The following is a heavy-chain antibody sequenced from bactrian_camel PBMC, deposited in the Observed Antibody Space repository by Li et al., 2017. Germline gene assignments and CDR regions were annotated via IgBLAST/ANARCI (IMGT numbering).Heavy chain of an antibody. Sequence: SGDGSVQPGGSLILSCDVSGLTASEYRMAWFRQAQGKEREGVAVIHTERGSTYVSNSVKGRFTISQDKAKNTLYLQMNSLKPEDSAMYYCAGFNGRALVRAGFCAFGVWGQGTQVTVS. CDR3: AGFNGRALVRAGFCAFGV. V-gene: IGHV3S1*01. J-gene: IGHJ6*01. D-gene: IGHD1*01. CDR2: IHTERGST. CDR1: GLTASEYR.